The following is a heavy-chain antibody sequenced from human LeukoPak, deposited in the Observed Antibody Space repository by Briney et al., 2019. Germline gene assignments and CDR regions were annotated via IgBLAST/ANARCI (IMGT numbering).Heavy chain of an antibody. CDR2: IWYDGGNK. CDR1: GFTFSSYG. CDR3: ARLFVCTAFDI. V-gene: IGHV3-33*01. Sequence: GGSLRLSCAASGFTFSSYGMHWVRQAPGKGLEWVAVIWYDGGNKYYADSVKGRFTISRDNCKNTLYLQMNSLRAEDTAVYYCARLFVCTAFDIWGQGTMVTVSS. D-gene: IGHD2/OR15-2a*01. J-gene: IGHJ3*02.